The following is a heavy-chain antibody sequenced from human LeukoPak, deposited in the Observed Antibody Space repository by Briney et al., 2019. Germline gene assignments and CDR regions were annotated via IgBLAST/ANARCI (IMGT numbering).Heavy chain of an antibody. Sequence: PGGSLRLSCAASGFTVSASYMSWVRQAPGKGLEWVSVIYSGGNTYYADSVKGRSTLSRDKSKNTLYLQMNKLRPEDTAIYYCAKIGAAYFDYWGQGIMVTASS. CDR3: AKIGAAYFDY. CDR1: GFTVSASY. J-gene: IGHJ4*02. D-gene: IGHD6-13*01. V-gene: IGHV3-53*01. CDR2: IYSGGNT.